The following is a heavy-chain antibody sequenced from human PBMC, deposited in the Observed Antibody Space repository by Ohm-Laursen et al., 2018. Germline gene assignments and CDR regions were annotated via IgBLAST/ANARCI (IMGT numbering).Heavy chain of an antibody. Sequence: TQTLTLTCTFSGFSLSFSGVSVGWIRQSPGKALDWLALIYWNDDKRYNPSLRNRLTITKDTSKNQVVLTMSNMDPVDTATYYCAHRSNSYSYAMDVWGQGTTVTVSS. V-gene: IGHV2-5*01. CDR3: AHRSNSYSYAMDV. D-gene: IGHD2-8*01. CDR2: IYWNDDK. CDR1: GFSLSFSGVS. J-gene: IGHJ6*02.